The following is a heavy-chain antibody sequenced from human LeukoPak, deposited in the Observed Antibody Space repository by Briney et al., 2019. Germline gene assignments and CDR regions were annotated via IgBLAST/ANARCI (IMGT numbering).Heavy chain of an antibody. CDR1: RGSIGSYY. Sequence: SETLSLTCSVSRGSIGSYYWSWIRQPPGKGLEWIGYIYYSGSTNYNPSLKSRVTISVDTSKNQFSLKLSSVTAADTAVYYCARERRLEPNLGVNLVHPWGQGTLVTVSS. V-gene: IGHV4-59*01. CDR2: IYYSGST. J-gene: IGHJ5*02. CDR3: ARERRLEPNLGVNLVHP. D-gene: IGHD1-1*01.